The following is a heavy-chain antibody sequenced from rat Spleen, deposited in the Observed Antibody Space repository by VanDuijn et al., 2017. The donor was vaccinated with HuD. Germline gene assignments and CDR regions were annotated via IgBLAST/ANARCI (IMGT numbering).Heavy chain of an antibody. V-gene: IGHV5-29*01. CDR3: TRHGFDY. J-gene: IGHJ2*01. CDR1: GFNFNDYW. CDR2: ISSDGGRN. Sequence: EVQLVESGGGLVQPGRSLKLSCAASGFNFNDYWMGWVRQAPTKGLEWVTTISSDGGRNFYRDSVKGRFTISRDNAKSSLYLQMDSLRSEDTATYYCTRHGFDYWGQGVMVTVSS.